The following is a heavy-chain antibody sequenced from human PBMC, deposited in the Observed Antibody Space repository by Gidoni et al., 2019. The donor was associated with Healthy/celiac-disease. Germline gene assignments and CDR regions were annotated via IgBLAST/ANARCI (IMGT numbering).Heavy chain of an antibody. D-gene: IGHD5-12*01. CDR3: SRVLWGQRDGYNSRYYYYGMDV. J-gene: IGHJ6*02. V-gene: IGHV3-11*01. CDR2: ISSSGSTI. Sequence: APGKGLEWVSYISSSGSTIYYADSVKGRFTISRDNAKNSLYLQMHSLRAEDTAVYYCSRVLWGQRDGYNSRYYYYGMDVWGQGTTVTVSS.